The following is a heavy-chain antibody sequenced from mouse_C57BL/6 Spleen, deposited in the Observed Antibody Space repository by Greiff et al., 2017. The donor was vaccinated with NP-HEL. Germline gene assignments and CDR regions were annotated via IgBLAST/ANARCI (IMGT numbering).Heavy chain of an antibody. D-gene: IGHD1-3*01. J-gene: IGHJ4*01. CDR2: IHPNSGST. Sequence: QVQLQQPGAELVKPGASVKLSCKASGYTFTSYWMHWVKQRPGQGLEWIGMIHPNSGSTNYNEKFKSKATLTVDKSSSTAYMQLSSLTSEDSAVDYCARAGVYRGNDAMDYWGQGTSVTVAS. CDR3: ARAGVYRGNDAMDY. V-gene: IGHV1-64*01. CDR1: GYTFTSYW.